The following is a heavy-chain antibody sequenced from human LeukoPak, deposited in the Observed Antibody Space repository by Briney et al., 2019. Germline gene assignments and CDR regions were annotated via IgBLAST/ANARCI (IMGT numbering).Heavy chain of an antibody. CDR2: ISSSGSTI. V-gene: IGHV3-48*03. Sequence: GGCLRLSCAASGFTFSSYEMNWVRQAPGKGLGWVSYISSSGSTIYYADSVKGRFTISRDDAKNSLYLQMNSLRAEDTAVYYCARGLLLWFGESSEAFDIWGQGTMVTVSS. CDR3: ARGLLLWFGESSEAFDI. J-gene: IGHJ3*02. CDR1: GFTFSSYE. D-gene: IGHD3-10*01.